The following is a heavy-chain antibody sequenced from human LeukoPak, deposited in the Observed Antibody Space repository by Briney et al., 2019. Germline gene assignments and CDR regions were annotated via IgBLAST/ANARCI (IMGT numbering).Heavy chain of an antibody. J-gene: IGHJ4*02. D-gene: IGHD3-3*01. V-gene: IGHV1-69*13. Sequence: VASVKVSCKASGGTFSSYAISWVRQAPGQGLEWMGGIIPIFGTANYAQKFQGRVTITADESTSTAYMELSSLRSENTAVYYCASIFGVPIPGLEFDYWGQGTLVTVSS. CDR1: GGTFSSYA. CDR3: ASIFGVPIPGLEFDY. CDR2: IIPIFGTA.